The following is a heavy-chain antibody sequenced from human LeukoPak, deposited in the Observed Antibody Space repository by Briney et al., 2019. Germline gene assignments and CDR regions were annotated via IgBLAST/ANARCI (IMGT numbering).Heavy chain of an antibody. CDR2: IYRSGST. CDR3: ARVMAEYYYDSSGYYLDY. D-gene: IGHD3-22*01. J-gene: IGHJ4*02. Sequence: SETLSLTCTVSGYSISSGYYWGWIRQPPGKGLEWIGSIYRSGSTYYNPSLKSRVTISVDTSKNQFSLKLSSVTAADTAVYYCARVMAEYYYDSSGYYLDYWGQGTLVTVSS. CDR1: GYSISSGYY. V-gene: IGHV4-38-2*02.